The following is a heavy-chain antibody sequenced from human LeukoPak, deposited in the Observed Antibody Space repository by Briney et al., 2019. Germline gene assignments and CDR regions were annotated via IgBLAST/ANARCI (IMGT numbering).Heavy chain of an antibody. CDR2: ISGSGGST. J-gene: IGHJ4*02. V-gene: IGHV3-23*01. CDR3: AACWSGYYTIDY. Sequence: GGSLRLSCAASGFTFSSYAMSWVRQAPGKGLEWVSAISGSGGSTYCADSVKGRFTISRDNSKNTLYLQMNSLRAEDTAVYYCAACWSGYYTIDYWGQGTLVTVSS. D-gene: IGHD3-3*01. CDR1: GFTFSSYA.